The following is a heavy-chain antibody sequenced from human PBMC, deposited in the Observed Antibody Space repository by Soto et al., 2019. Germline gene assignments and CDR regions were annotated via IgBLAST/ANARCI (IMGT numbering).Heavy chain of an antibody. CDR3: ARRARPDFYYMDV. D-gene: IGHD6-6*01. V-gene: IGHV3-64*01. Sequence: EVQLAESGGGLAQPGGSLGPPGGAPGSPSRGMALVWVRRAQGRGLEYVSGISSNGVGTYYANSVQGRFTISRDNSKNTVYLQMGSLRPEDMAVYYCARRARPDFYYMDVWGKGTTVTVSS. CDR2: ISSNGVGT. CDR1: GSPSRGMA. J-gene: IGHJ6*03.